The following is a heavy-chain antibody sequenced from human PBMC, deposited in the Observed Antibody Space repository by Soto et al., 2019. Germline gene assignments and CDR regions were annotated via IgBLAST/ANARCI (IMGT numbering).Heavy chain of an antibody. CDR1: GYSFTSYW. J-gene: IGHJ4*02. V-gene: IGHV5-10-1*01. D-gene: IGHD3-10*01. CDR2: IDPSDSYT. CDR3: ARTYYYGSGRYYFDY. Sequence: GESLKISCKGSGYSFTSYWISWVRQMPGKGLEWMGRIDPSDSYTNYSPSFQGHVTISADKSISTAYLQWSSLKASDTAMYYCARTYYYGSGRYYFDYWGQGTLVTVSS.